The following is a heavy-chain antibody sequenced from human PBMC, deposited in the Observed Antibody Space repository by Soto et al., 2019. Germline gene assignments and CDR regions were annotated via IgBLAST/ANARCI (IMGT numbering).Heavy chain of an antibody. CDR2: ISAYNGNT. CDR3: ARETAAASYYYYYYGMDV. J-gene: IGHJ6*02. CDR1: GYTFTSYG. Sequence: ASVKVSCKASGYTFTSYGISWVRQAPGQGLEWMGWISAYNGNTNYAQKLQGRVTMTTDTSTSTAYMELRSLRSDDTAVYYCARETAAASYYYYYYGMDVWGQGTTVTVSS. V-gene: IGHV1-18*01. D-gene: IGHD6-13*01.